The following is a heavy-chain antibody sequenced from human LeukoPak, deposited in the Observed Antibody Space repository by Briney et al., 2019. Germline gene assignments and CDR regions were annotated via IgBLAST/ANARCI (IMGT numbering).Heavy chain of an antibody. Sequence: SETLSLTCTVSGGSISSYYWSWIRQPPGKGLEWIGYIYHSGSTYYNPSLKSRVTISVDRSKNQFSLKLSSVTAADTAVYYCARVSDYDFWSGYYIDWGQGTLVTVSS. CDR3: ARVSDYDFWSGYYID. CDR2: IYHSGST. D-gene: IGHD3-3*01. CDR1: GGSISSYY. J-gene: IGHJ4*02. V-gene: IGHV4-59*12.